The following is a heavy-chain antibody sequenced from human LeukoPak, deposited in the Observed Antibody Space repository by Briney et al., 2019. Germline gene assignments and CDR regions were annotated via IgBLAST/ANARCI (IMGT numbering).Heavy chain of an antibody. CDR1: GFMFSDYA. CDR2: ISGSGGDTT. V-gene: IGHV3-23*01. J-gene: IGHJ4*02. D-gene: IGHD1-26*01. Sequence: PGGSLRLSCAASGFMFSDYAMTWVRQAPGKGLEWVSVISGSGGDTTYYADSVKGRFTISRDNSKNTLYLQMNSLRAEDTAVYYCARDKIVGATDSFDYWGQGTLVTVSS. CDR3: ARDKIVGATDSFDY.